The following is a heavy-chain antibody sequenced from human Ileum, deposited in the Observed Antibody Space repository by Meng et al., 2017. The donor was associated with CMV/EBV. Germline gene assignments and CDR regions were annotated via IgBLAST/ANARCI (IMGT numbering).Heavy chain of an antibody. J-gene: IGHJ4*02. CDR1: GFIFRGYT. Sequence: GESLKISYAASGFIFRGYTMHWVRQAPGKGLEWLAAISNDGKNKYYADSPKGRFTISRDNSMNTLYLQMSSLRAEDTALYYCFTDYRDARYFDYWGQGTLVTVSS. V-gene: IGHV3-30*04. CDR3: FTDYRDARYFDY. CDR2: ISNDGKNK. D-gene: IGHD4/OR15-4a*01.